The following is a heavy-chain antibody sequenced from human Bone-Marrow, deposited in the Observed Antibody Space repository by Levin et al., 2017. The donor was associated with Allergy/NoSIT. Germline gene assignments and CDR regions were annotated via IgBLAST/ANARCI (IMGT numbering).Heavy chain of an antibody. CDR3: ATAAGGRGEYYYYGMDV. CDR2: ISFDGTEQ. Sequence: LSLTCAGSGLTFSNFPVHWVRQAPGKGLEWVAVISFDGTEQYHADAVKGRFTVSRDNSKKTVLLYMSTLRAEDAAAYFCATAAGGRGEYYYYGMDVWGQGTTVTVSS. J-gene: IGHJ6*02. V-gene: IGHV3-30-3*01. CDR1: GLTFSNFP. D-gene: IGHD3-10*01.